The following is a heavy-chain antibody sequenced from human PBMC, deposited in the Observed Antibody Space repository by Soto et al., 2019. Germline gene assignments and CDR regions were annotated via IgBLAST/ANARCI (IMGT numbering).Heavy chain of an antibody. D-gene: IGHD6-13*01. J-gene: IGHJ3*02. Sequence: GESLKISCKGSGYSFTSYWIGWVRQMPGKGLEWMGIIYPGDSDTRYSPSFQGQVTISADKSISTAYLQWSSLKASDTAMYYCACNIAAAGTPDAFDIWDQGTMVTVSS. CDR1: GYSFTSYW. CDR3: ACNIAAAGTPDAFDI. CDR2: IYPGDSDT. V-gene: IGHV5-51*01.